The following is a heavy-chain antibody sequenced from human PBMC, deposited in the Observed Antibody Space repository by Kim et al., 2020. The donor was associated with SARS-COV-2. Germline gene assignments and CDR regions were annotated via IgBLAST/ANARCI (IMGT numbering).Heavy chain of an antibody. V-gene: IGHV3-7*01. Sequence: GKEKYYVNSVKGQFTISRDNAKNSLYLQMTSLRAEDTAVYYCARERTLAYWGQGTLVTVSS. CDR2: GKEK. J-gene: IGHJ4*02. CDR3: ARERTLAY.